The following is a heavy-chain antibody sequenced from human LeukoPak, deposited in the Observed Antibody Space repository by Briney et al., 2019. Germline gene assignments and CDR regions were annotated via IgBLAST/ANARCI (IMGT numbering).Heavy chain of an antibody. D-gene: IGHD2-21*01. CDR3: ARWARGVVVSNFDL. Sequence: SVKVSCKASGGTFSSYAISWVRQAPGQGLEWMGGIIPVFGTTNYAQKFQGRVTITADESTSIAYMELSSLRSEDTAVYYCARWARGVVVSNFDLWGRGTLVTVSS. J-gene: IGHJ2*01. CDR2: IIPVFGTT. V-gene: IGHV1-69*13. CDR1: GGTFSSYA.